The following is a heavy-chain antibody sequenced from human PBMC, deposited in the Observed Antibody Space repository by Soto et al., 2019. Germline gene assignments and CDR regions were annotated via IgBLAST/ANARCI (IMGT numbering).Heavy chain of an antibody. D-gene: IGHD2-2*01. J-gene: IGHJ6*02. V-gene: IGHV1-69*13. CDR3: VFGDCTSSSCSYYFYGLDV. Sequence: SVKVSCKASGGTFSSYAISWVRQAPGQGLEWMGGIIPIFGTANYAQKFQGRVTITADESTSTAYLELTSLTSEDTAIYYCVFGDCTSSSCSYYFYGLDVWGQGTTVTVSS. CDR2: IIPIFGTA. CDR1: GGTFSSYA.